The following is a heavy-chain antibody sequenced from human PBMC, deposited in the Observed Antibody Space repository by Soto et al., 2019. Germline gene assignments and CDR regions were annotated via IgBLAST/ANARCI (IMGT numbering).Heavy chain of an antibody. CDR2: ISSSSSYI. Sequence: EVQMVESGGGLVKPGGSLRLSCAASGFTFSSYSMNWVRQAPGKGLEWVSSISSSSSYIYYADSVKGRFTISRDNAKNSLYLQMNSLRAEDTAVYYCARGSPAYYYYYGMDVWGQGTTVTVSS. J-gene: IGHJ6*02. CDR1: GFTFSSYS. CDR3: ARGSPAYYYYYGMDV. V-gene: IGHV3-21*01.